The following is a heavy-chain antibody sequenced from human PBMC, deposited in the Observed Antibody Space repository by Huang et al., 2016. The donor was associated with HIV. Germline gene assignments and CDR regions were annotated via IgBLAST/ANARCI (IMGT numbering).Heavy chain of an antibody. J-gene: IGHJ6*02. D-gene: IGHD6-6*01. CDR1: GGTFSTYA. CDR2: TIPSLVRA. CDR3: ARGRTGSSLHDSYYGLDV. V-gene: IGHV1-69*01. Sequence: QVQLVQSGAEVTKPGSSVKVSCKASGGTFSTYAISWVRQAPGQGLEAVGGTIPSLVRANYAQKCQGTVTFTADEFSRTAYMELSSLRSEDTALDYCARGRTGSSLHDSYYGLDVWGQGTTVTVSS.